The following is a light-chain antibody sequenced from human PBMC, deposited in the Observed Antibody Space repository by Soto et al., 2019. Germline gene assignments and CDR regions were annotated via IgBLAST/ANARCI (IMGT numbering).Light chain of an antibody. CDR2: GAS. V-gene: IGKV3-20*01. CDR1: QSVSSSY. J-gene: IGKJ5*01. CDR3: QQYGSSPLT. Sequence: EIVLTQSPGTLSLSPGERATLSCSASQSVSSSYLAWYQQKPGQAPRLLIYGASSRATGIPDRFSGSGSGTDCTLTISRLEPEDFAVYYCQQYGSSPLTFGQGTRLEIK.